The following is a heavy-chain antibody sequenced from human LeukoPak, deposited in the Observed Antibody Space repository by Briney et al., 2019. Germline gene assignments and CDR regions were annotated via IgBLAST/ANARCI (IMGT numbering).Heavy chain of an antibody. D-gene: IGHD3-16*02. CDR3: ARGDYVWGSYRWDY. CDR1: GGSISSGGYY. CDR2: IYYSGST. J-gene: IGHJ4*02. V-gene: IGHV4-31*03. Sequence: SETLSLTCTVSGGSISSGGYYWSWIRQHPGKGLEWIGYIYYSGSTYYNPSLKSRVTISVDTSKNQFSLKLSSVTAADTAVYYCARGDYVWGSYRWDYWGQGTLVTVSS.